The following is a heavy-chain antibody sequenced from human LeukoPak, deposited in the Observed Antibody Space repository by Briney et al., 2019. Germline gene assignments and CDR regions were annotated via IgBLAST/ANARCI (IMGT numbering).Heavy chain of an antibody. Sequence: GRSPRLSCAASGFTFSSYGMHWVRQAPGKGLEWVAVISYDGSNKYYADSVKGRFTISRDNSKNTLYLQMNSLRAEDTAVYYCAKDRGYYDRITWGDYWGQGTPVTVSS. CDR2: ISYDGSNK. CDR3: AKDRGYYDRITWGDY. V-gene: IGHV3-30*18. J-gene: IGHJ4*02. CDR1: GFTFSSYG. D-gene: IGHD3-22*01.